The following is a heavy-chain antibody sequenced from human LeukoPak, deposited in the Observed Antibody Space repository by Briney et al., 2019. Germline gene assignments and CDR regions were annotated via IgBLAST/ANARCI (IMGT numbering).Heavy chain of an antibody. D-gene: IGHD5-18*01. CDR3: ARSYTDTSALDI. V-gene: IGHV1-8*01. Sequence: ASVKVSCKASGYTFTSYDINWVRQATGQGLEWMGRMNPNSGNTGYAQKFQGRVTTTRNTSISTAYMELSSLRSEDTAVYYCARSYTDTSALDIWGQGTMVTVSS. J-gene: IGHJ3*02. CDR1: GYTFTSYD. CDR2: MNPNSGNT.